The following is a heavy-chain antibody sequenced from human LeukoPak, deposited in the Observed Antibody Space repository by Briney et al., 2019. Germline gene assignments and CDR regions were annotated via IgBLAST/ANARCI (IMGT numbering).Heavy chain of an antibody. V-gene: IGHV4-59*01. CDR1: GCPISSYY. J-gene: IGHJ4*02. CDR3: ASQYSSGWYGVGYFDY. Sequence: PSETLSLTCAASGCPISSYYWSWIRQPPGRGLEWIGSIHYSGSTSYNSSLKSRVTMSIDTSKNQFSLKLSSVTPADTAVYYCASQYSSGWYGVGYFDYWGQGTLVTVSS. D-gene: IGHD6-19*01. CDR2: IHYSGST.